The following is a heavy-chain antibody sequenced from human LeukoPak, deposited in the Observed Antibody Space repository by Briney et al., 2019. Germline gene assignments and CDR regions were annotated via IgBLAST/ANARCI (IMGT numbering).Heavy chain of an antibody. D-gene: IGHD2-15*01. CDR2: IYYSGST. CDR1: GGCISSSSYY. V-gene: IGHV4-39*01. Sequence: SETLSLTCTISGGCISSSSYYWGWIRQPPGKGLEWIGTIYYSGSTYYNASLKSRVTISVDTSKNQFSLKVSSVTAADTAVYYCARHGAFCTGGSCTRFDPWGQGTLVTVSS. CDR3: ARHGAFCTGGSCTRFDP. J-gene: IGHJ5*02.